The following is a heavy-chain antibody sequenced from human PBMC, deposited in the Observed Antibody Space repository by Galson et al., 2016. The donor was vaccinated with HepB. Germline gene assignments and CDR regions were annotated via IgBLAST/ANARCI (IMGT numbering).Heavy chain of an antibody. CDR1: GFTFSGYG. J-gene: IGHJ4*02. D-gene: IGHD2/OR15-2a*01. CDR2: DSMDGRRK. V-gene: IGHV3-30*18. CDR3: AKRHEYCPPVGCSVDY. Sequence: SLRLSCAASGFTFSGYGMHWVRQAPGKGLEWVAADSMDGRRKFYADSVKGRFTISRDNSNNILFLQMSSLRADDTAVYFCAKRHEYCPPVGCSVDYWGQGTLASVSS.